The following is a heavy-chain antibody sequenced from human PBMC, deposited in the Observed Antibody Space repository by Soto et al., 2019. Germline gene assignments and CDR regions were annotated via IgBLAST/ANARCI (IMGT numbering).Heavy chain of an antibody. J-gene: IGHJ4*02. CDR3: ARDGHGGYVSDFYY. CDR1: GYTFTSYG. Sequence: ASVKVSFKASGYTFTSYGISWVRQAPGQGLEWMGWISAYNGNTNYAQKLQGRVTMTTDTSTSTAYMELRSLRSDDTAVYYCARDGHGGYVSDFYYWAREPWSPSPQ. V-gene: IGHV1-18*01. D-gene: IGHD5-12*01. CDR2: ISAYNGNT.